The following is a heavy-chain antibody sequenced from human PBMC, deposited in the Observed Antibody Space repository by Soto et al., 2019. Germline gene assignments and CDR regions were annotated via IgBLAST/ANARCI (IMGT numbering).Heavy chain of an antibody. CDR2: IKSKTDGGTK. J-gene: IGHJ4*02. D-gene: IGHD3-22*01. CDR1: GFTFSNAW. CDR3: TTDTYYYDSSGYPPGY. V-gene: IGHV3-15*07. Sequence: GGSLRLSCAASGFTFSNAWMNWVRQAPGKGLEWVGRIKSKTDGGTKDYAAPGKGRFTNSSDDSKNTLYLQMNSLKTADTAVYYCTTDTYYYDSSGYPPGYWGQGTLVTVSS.